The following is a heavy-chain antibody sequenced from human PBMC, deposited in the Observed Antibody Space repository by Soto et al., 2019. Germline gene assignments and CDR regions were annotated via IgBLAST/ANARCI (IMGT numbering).Heavy chain of an antibody. V-gene: IGHV3-23*01. CDR2: ISGSGGST. CDR1: GFTFSSYA. CDR3: AKDGGRGYDALDI. J-gene: IGHJ3*02. D-gene: IGHD3-16*01. Sequence: EVQLLESGGGLVQPGGSLRLSCAASGFTFSSYAMSCVRQAPGKGLEWISAISGSGGSTYYADSVKGRFTISRDNSRNTLYLQMSSLRGEDTAVYYCAKDGGRGYDALDIWGQGTMVTVSS.